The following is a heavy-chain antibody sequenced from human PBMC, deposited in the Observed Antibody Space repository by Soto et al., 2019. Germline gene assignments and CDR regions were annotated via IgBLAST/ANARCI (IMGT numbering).Heavy chain of an antibody. D-gene: IGHD3-9*01. V-gene: IGHV6-1*01. CDR2: TYYRSKWYN. CDR1: GDSVSSNSAA. Sequence: SQTLSLTCAISGDSVSSNSAAWNWIRQSPSRGLEWLGRTYYRSKWYNDYAVSVKSRITINPDTSKNQFSLQLNPVTPEDTAVYYCARGPLRYFDWLLTYYFDYWGQGTLVTVSS. J-gene: IGHJ4*02. CDR3: ARGPLRYFDWLLTYYFDY.